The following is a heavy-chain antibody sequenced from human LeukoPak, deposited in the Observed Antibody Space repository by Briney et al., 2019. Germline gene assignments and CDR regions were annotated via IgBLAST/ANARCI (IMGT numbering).Heavy chain of an antibody. CDR3: ARGEYSSGWPAPGYGMDV. J-gene: IGHJ6*04. D-gene: IGHD6-19*01. Sequence: ASVKVSCKASGYTFTSYGISWVRQAPGQGLEWMGWISAYNGNTNYAQKLQGRVTMTTGTSTSTAYMELRSLRSDDTAVYYCARGEYSSGWPAPGYGMDVWGKGTTVTVSS. CDR2: ISAYNGNT. CDR1: GYTFTSYG. V-gene: IGHV1-18*04.